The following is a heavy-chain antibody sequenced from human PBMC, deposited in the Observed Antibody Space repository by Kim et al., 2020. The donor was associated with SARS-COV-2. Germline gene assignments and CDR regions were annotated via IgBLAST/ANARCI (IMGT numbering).Heavy chain of an antibody. CDR1: GYTFTSYA. J-gene: IGHJ6*02. CDR3: ARHRYFDWLNEYYYYGMDV. D-gene: IGHD3-9*01. CDR2: INTNTGNP. V-gene: IGHV7-4-1*02. Sequence: AAVNVSCKASGYTFTSYAMNWVRQAPGQGLEWMGWINTNTGNPTYAQGFTGRFVSSLDTSGSTAYLQISSLKAEDTAVYYCARHRYFDWLNEYYYYGMDVWGQGTTVTVSS.